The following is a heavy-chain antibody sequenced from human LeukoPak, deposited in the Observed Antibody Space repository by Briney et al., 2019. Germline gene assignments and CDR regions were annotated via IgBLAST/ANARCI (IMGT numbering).Heavy chain of an antibody. J-gene: IGHJ4*02. CDR2: IWYDGSNK. CDR1: GFNFSATY. D-gene: IGHD2-2*01. CDR3: ARDIVVVPAAASAGVDY. V-gene: IGHV3-33*08. Sequence: GGSLRLSCAASGFNFSATYMTWIRQAPGKGLEWVAVIWYDGSNKYYADSVKGQFTISRDNSKNTLYLQMNSLRAEDTAVYYCARDIVVVPAAASAGVDYWGQGTLVTVSS.